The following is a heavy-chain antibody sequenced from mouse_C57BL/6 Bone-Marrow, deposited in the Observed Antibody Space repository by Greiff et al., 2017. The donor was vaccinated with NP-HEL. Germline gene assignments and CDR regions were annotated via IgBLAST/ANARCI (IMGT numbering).Heavy chain of an antibody. CDR1: GYTFTSYW. J-gene: IGHJ2*01. CDR3: ARPNYYGSSYQHYFDY. Sequence: VQLQQSGAELAKPGASVKLSCKASGYTFTSYWMHWVKQRPGQGLEWIGYINPSSGYTKYNQKFKDKATLTADKSSSAAYMQLSSHTYQDSAVYYCARPNYYGSSYQHYFDYWGQGTTLTVSS. D-gene: IGHD1-1*01. V-gene: IGHV1-7*01. CDR2: INPSSGYT.